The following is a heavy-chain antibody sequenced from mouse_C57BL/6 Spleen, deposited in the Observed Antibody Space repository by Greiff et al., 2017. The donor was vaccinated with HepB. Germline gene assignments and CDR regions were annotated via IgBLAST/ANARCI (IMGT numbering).Heavy chain of an antibody. CDR1: GYTFTSYW. D-gene: IGHD4-1*01. Sequence: VQLQQPGAELVKPGASVKMSCKASGYTFTSYWITWVKQRPGQGLEWIGDIYPGSGSTNYNEKFKRKATLTVDTSSSTAYMQLSSLTAEDSAVYEGARAWDDDFDYWGKGTTLTVSS. CDR3: ARAWDDDFDY. J-gene: IGHJ2*01. CDR2: IYPGSGST. V-gene: IGHV1-55*01.